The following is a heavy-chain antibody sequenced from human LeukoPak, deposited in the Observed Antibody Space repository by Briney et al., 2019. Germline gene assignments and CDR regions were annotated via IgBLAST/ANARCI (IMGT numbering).Heavy chain of an antibody. CDR2: INHSGST. J-gene: IGHJ3*02. V-gene: IGHV4-34*01. CDR1: GGSFSGYY. Sequence: SETLSLTCAVYGGSFSGYYWSWIRQPPGKGLEWIGEINHSGSTNYNPSLKSRVTISVDTSENQFSLKLSSVTAADTAVYYCARSPLLWFGEPRGNAFDIWGQGTMVTVSS. D-gene: IGHD3-10*01. CDR3: ARSPLLWFGEPRGNAFDI.